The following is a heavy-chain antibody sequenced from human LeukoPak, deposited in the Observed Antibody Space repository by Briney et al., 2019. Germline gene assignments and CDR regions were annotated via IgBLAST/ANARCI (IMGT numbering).Heavy chain of an antibody. J-gene: IGHJ3*02. V-gene: IGHV3-21*01. Sequence: GGSLRLSCAASGFTFSSYSMNWVRQAPGKGLEWVPSISSSSSYIYYADSVKGRFTISRDNAKNSLYLQMNSLRAEDTAVYYCARLYCSGGSCYSGDAFDIWGQGTMVTVSS. D-gene: IGHD2-15*01. CDR3: ARLYCSGGSCYSGDAFDI. CDR1: GFTFSSYS. CDR2: ISSSSSYI.